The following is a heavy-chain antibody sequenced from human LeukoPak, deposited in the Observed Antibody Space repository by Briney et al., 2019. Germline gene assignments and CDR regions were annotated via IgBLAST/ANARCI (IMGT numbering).Heavy chain of an antibody. CDR3: ARDLDY. CDR1: GFTFSSYS. V-gene: IGHV3-21*01. CDR2: ISSNGSYN. J-gene: IGHJ4*02. Sequence: GGSLRLSCAASGFTFSSYSMDWVRQAPGKGLDWVSSISSNGSYNYYADSVKGRLTISRDNAKNYQFLQMNSLRVDDTAVYYCARDLDYWGEGTLVPVS.